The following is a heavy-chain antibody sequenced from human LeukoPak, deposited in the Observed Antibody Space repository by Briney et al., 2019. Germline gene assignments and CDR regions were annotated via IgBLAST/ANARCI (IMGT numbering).Heavy chain of an antibody. CDR3: AKDRLTYCSGGSCYGFDY. CDR1: GLIFSSYA. D-gene: IGHD2-15*01. V-gene: IGHV3-23*01. Sequence: GGSLRLSCAASGLIFSSYAMTWVRQAPGKGLEGVSSISTSGGSTYYADSVKGGFTISRDNSKNTLYLQMNSLRAEDTAVYYCAKDRLTYCSGGSCYGFDYWGQGTLVTVSS. CDR2: ISTSGGST. J-gene: IGHJ4*02.